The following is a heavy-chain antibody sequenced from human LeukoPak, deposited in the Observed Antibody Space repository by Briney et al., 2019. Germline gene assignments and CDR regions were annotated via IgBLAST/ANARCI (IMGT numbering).Heavy chain of an antibody. J-gene: IGHJ6*03. CDR1: GGSISSYY. V-gene: IGHV4-59*01. CDR2: IYYSGST. Sequence: SETLSLTCTVSGGSISSYYWSWIRQPPGKGLEWIGYIYYSGSTNYNPSLESRVTMSVDTSNNQFSLKLSSVTAADTAVYYCARGNYYGSGSMDVWGKGTTVTVSS. CDR3: ARGNYYGSGSMDV. D-gene: IGHD3-10*01.